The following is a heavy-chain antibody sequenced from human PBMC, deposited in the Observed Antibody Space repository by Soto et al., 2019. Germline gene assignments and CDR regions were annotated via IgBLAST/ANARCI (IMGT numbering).Heavy chain of an antibody. CDR1: GFTFNSYV. D-gene: IGHD2-15*01. V-gene: IGHV3-23*01. J-gene: IGHJ4*02. CDR2: ISDSGSST. CDR3: AKDRPGPGSFDN. Sequence: EVQLLESGGGLVQPGGSLRLSCAASGFTFNSYVMSWVRQAPAKGLEWVSSISDSGSSTFYADSVKGRFSISRDNSMNTLYLPVNSLRAEHSAIYYCAKDRPGPGSFDNWGQGTLVTVS.